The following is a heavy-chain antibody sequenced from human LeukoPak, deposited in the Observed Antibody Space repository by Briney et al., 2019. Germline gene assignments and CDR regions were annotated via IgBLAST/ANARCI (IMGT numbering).Heavy chain of an antibody. V-gene: IGHV3-30*03. Sequence: PGGSLRLSCAASGFTFSSYGMHRVRQAPGKGLEWVAVISYDGSNKYYADSVKGRFTISRDNSKNTLYLQMNSLRAEDTAVYYCAREVKDGALRFLEWSTLSLYYYYMDVWGKGTTVTVSS. CDR1: GFTFSSYG. CDR3: AREVKDGALRFLEWSTLSLYYYYMDV. D-gene: IGHD3-3*01. J-gene: IGHJ6*03. CDR2: ISYDGSNK.